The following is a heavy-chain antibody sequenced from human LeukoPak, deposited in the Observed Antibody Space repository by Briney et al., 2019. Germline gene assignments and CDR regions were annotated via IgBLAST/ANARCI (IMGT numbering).Heavy chain of an antibody. Sequence: SQTLSLTCAVSGGSISSGGYSWSWIRQPLGKGLEWIGYIYHSGSTYYNPSLKSRVTISVDRSKNQFSLKLSSVTAADTAVYYCARDGGDILTGDYFDYWGQGTLVTVSS. V-gene: IGHV4-30-2*01. D-gene: IGHD3-9*01. J-gene: IGHJ4*02. CDR2: IYHSGST. CDR3: ARDGGDILTGDYFDY. CDR1: GGSISSGGYS.